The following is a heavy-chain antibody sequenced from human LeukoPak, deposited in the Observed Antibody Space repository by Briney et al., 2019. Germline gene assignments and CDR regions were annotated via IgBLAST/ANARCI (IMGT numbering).Heavy chain of an antibody. CDR3: ARVITAGIAAAGTSDGDY. CDR2: INPSGGST. Sequence: ASVKVSCKASGYTFTSYYMHWVRQAPGQGLEWMGIINPSGGSTSYAQKFQGRVTMTRDTSISTAYMELSRLRSDDTAVYYCARVITAGIAAAGTSDGDYWGQGTLVTVSS. V-gene: IGHV1-46*01. J-gene: IGHJ4*02. CDR1: GYTFTSYY. D-gene: IGHD6-13*01.